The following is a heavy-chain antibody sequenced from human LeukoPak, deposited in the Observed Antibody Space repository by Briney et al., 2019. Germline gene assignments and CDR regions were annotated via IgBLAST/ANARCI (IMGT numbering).Heavy chain of an antibody. D-gene: IGHD2/OR15-2a*01. CDR3: GRYLYAYGLDV. CDR2: INHEGTEK. CDR1: GFTFTTNW. J-gene: IGHJ6*02. V-gene: IGHV3-7*01. Sequence: PGESLRLCCEASSGFTFTTNWMAWVRQPPGKGLEWVATINHEGTEKNYVDSVRGRFTVSRDNAKDSLSLQMNSLRAEDTAVYYCGRYLYAYGLDVWGLGTTVTVSS.